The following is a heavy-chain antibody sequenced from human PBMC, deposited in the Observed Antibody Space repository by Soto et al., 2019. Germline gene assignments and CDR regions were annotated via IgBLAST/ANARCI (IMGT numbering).Heavy chain of an antibody. Sequence: GGSLRLSCAASGFTFSSYGMHWVRQAPGKGLEWVAVIWYDGSNKYYADSVKGRFTISRDNSKNTLYLQMNSLRAEDTAVYYCARSSGSYLFDYWGQGTLVTVSS. CDR2: IWYDGSNK. CDR1: GFTFSSYG. J-gene: IGHJ4*02. V-gene: IGHV3-33*01. D-gene: IGHD1-26*01. CDR3: ARSSGSYLFDY.